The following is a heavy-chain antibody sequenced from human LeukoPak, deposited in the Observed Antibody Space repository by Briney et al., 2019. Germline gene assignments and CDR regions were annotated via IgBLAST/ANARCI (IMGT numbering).Heavy chain of an antibody. J-gene: IGHJ3*02. D-gene: IGHD3-22*01. V-gene: IGHV3-30*02. CDR1: GFTFSSYG. CDR3: AKDFYDSSGYGDAFDI. CDR2: IRCDGSNK. Sequence: WGSLRLSCAASGFTFSSYGMHWVRQAPGKGLEWVAFIRCDGSNKYYADSVKGRFTISRDNSKNTLYLQMNSLRAEDTAVYYCAKDFYDSSGYGDAFDIWGQGTMVTVSS.